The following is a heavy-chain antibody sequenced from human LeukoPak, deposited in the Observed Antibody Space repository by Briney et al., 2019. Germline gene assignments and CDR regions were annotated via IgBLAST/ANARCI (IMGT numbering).Heavy chain of an antibody. CDR2: IYHSGST. J-gene: IGHJ4*02. Sequence: SETLSLTCTVSGGSISSGGYYWSWIRQPPGKGLEWIGYIYHSGSTYYNPSLKSRVTISVDRSKNQFSLKLSSVTAADTAVYYCAREGGDIYYGSGSFLDYWGQGTLVTVSS. CDR3: AREGGDIYYGSGSFLDY. D-gene: IGHD3-10*01. CDR1: GGSISSGGYY. V-gene: IGHV4-30-2*01.